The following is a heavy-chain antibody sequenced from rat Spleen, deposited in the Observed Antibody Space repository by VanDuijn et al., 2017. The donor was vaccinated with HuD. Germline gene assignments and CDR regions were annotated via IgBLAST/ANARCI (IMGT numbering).Heavy chain of an antibody. V-gene: IGHV5-29*01. Sequence: EVQLVESDGGLVQPGRSLKLSCAVSGFTFSDNYMAWVRQAPTKGLEWVATISHDGSSTYYRDSVKGRFTISRDNAKSTLYLQMNSLRSEDTATYYCARLPSILGYVMDAWGQGASVTVSS. CDR2: ISHDGSST. CDR1: GFTFSDNY. CDR3: ARLPSILGYVMDA. D-gene: IGHD4-2*01. J-gene: IGHJ4*01.